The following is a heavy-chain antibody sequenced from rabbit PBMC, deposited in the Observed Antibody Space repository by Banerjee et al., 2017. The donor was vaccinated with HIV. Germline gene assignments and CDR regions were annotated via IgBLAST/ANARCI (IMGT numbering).Heavy chain of an antibody. Sequence: QSLEESGGDLVKPGASLTLTCTASGFSFSSVYWIYWVRQAPGKGLEWIACINTSSGNTVYASWAKGRFTISKTSSTTVTLQMTSLTAADTATYFCARYVGSVYYTLFNLWGPGTLVTVS. CDR3: ARYVGSVYYTLFNL. CDR2: INTSSGNT. V-gene: IGHV1S40*01. CDR1: GFSFSSVYW. D-gene: IGHD8-1*01. J-gene: IGHJ4*01.